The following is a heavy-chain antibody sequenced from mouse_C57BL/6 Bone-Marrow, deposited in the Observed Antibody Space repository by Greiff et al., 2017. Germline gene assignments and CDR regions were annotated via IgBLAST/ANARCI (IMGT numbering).Heavy chain of an antibody. CDR3: ARSYYGSPFDY. D-gene: IGHD1-1*01. CDR1: GYTFTSYW. CDR2: IYPGDGDT. V-gene: IGHV1-80*01. Sequence: QVQLQQPGAELVKPGASVKLSCKASGYTFTSYWMHWVKQRPGKGLEWIGQIYPGDGDTNYNGKFKGKATLTADKSSSTAYMQLSSLTSEDSAVYFCARSYYGSPFDYWGQGTTLTVSS. J-gene: IGHJ2*01.